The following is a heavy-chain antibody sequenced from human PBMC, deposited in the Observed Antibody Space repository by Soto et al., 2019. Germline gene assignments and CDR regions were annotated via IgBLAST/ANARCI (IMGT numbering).Heavy chain of an antibody. J-gene: IGHJ6*02. V-gene: IGHV4-59*01. Sequence: LSLTCTVSGGSISSYYWSWIRQPPGKGLEWIGYICYSGSTNYNPSLKSRVTISVDTSKNQFSLKLSSVTAADTAVYYCARDLSMSIAARPGTMDVWRQGTTVTVSS. CDR3: ARDLSMSIAARPGTMDV. CDR2: ICYSGST. D-gene: IGHD6-6*01. CDR1: GGSISSYY.